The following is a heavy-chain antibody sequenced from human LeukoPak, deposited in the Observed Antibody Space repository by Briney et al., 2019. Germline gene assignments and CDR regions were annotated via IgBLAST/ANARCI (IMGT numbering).Heavy chain of an antibody. V-gene: IGHV1-24*01. D-gene: IGHD3-10*01. Sequence: ASVKVSCKVSGYTLTELSMHWVRQAPGKGLEWMGGFDPEDGETIYAQKFQGRVTMTEDTSTDTAYMELSSLRSEDTAVYYCATADMVRGVKSYYGMDVWGQGTTVTVSS. CDR3: ATADMVRGVKSYYGMDV. J-gene: IGHJ6*02. CDR1: GYTLTELS. CDR2: FDPEDGET.